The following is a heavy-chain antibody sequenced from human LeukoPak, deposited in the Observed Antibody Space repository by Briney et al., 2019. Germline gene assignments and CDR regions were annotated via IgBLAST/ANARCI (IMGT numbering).Heavy chain of an antibody. Sequence: PSDTLSLTCGVSGGSFSGYYYSWMRQPPGKGLEWMGEINHSGYTNYNPHLKSRVTITVDNNKNHISLKEGTVTAADTAGFYCAVALRSSYGFIYWGQGTLVSVSS. CDR1: GGSFSGYY. CDR3: AVALRSSYGFIY. CDR2: INHSGYT. V-gene: IGHV4-34*01. J-gene: IGHJ4*02. D-gene: IGHD5-18*01.